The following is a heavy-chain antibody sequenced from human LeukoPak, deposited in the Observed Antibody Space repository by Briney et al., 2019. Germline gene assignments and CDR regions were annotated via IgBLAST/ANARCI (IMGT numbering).Heavy chain of an antibody. CDR1: TFTFSSYG. D-gene: IGHD2-21*02. V-gene: IGHV3-30*18. J-gene: IGHJ4*02. CDR3: AKDISAGDCPDY. Sequence: GGSLRLSCAASTFTFSSYGMHWVRQAPGKGLEWVALISYDGSDKYYADSVKGRFTISRDNSKNTLYLQMNSLRAEDTAVYYCAKDISAGDCPDYWGQGTLVTVSS. CDR2: ISYDGSDK.